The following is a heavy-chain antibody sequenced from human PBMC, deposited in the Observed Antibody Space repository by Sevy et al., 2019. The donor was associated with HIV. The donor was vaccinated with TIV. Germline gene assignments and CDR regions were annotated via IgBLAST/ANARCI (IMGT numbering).Heavy chain of an antibody. J-gene: IGHJ6*02. CDR1: GDSIIDYY. Sequence: SETLSLTCTVSGDSIIDYYWSWIRQPPGKGLEWIGYIHNRGGYNYNPSLKSRVTISGDVSKNQFSLKLSSVTAADTAVYYCARDTSGYSSGWYPYYHYYGIDVWGQRTTVTVSS. CDR2: IHNRGGY. D-gene: IGHD6-19*01. CDR3: ARDTSGYSSGWYPYYHYYGIDV. V-gene: IGHV4-59*01.